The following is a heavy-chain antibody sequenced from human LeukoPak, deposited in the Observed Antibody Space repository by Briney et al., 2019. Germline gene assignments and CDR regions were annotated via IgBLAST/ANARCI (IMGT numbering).Heavy chain of an antibody. CDR1: GFTFSGYA. CDR2: ISSNGGST. V-gene: IGHV3-64*01. J-gene: IGHJ4*02. CDR3: ARGRGGSYSPYFDY. Sequence: GGSLRLSCAASGFTFSGYAMHWVRQAPGQGLEYVSAISSNGGSTYYANSVKGRFTISRDNSKNTLYLQMGSLRAEDMAVYYCARGRGGSYSPYFDYWGQGTLVTVSS. D-gene: IGHD1-26*01.